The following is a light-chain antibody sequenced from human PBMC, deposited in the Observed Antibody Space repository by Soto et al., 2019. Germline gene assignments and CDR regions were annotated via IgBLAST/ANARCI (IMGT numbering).Light chain of an antibody. V-gene: IGLV2-14*01. CDR3: SSYSRSIS. Sequence: QAVVTQPASVSGSPGQSITISCTGTSSDVGGYNYVSWYQQHPGKAPKLMIYDVNTRPSGVSNRFSGSKSGNTASLTISGLQAEDEADYYCSSYSRSISFGGGTQLTVL. J-gene: IGLJ3*02. CDR1: SSDVGGYNY. CDR2: DVN.